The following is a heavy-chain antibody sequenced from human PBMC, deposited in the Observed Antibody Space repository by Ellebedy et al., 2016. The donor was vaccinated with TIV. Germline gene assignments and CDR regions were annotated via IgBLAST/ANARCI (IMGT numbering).Heavy chain of an antibody. CDR1: GGTFSKYA. Sequence: AASVKVSCKASGGTFSKYAIFWVRQAPGQGLEWMGGIIPIFGPTNYAQKFQGRVTVTADESTRTTYMELSSLRSEDTAVYYCARPSGETSVWYAGDYWGQGTLVTVSS. J-gene: IGHJ4*02. CDR3: ARPSGETSVWYAGDY. CDR2: IIPIFGPT. V-gene: IGHV1-69*13. D-gene: IGHD6-19*01.